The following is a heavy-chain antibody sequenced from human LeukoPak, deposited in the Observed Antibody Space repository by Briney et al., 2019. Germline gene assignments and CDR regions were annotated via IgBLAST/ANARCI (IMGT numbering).Heavy chain of an antibody. J-gene: IGHJ4*02. Sequence: TGGSLRLSCAASGFTFSSYSMNWVRQAPGKGLEWVSYISSSSSTIYYADSVKGRFTISRDNAKNSLYLQMNSLRAEDTAVYYCARGVGDYYDSIDYWGQGTLVTVSS. CDR3: ARGVGDYYDSIDY. D-gene: IGHD3-22*01. V-gene: IGHV3-48*04. CDR1: GFTFSSYS. CDR2: ISSSSSTI.